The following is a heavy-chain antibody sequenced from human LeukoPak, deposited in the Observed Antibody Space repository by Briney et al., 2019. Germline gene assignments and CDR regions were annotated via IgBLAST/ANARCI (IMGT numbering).Heavy chain of an antibody. D-gene: IGHD3-10*01. CDR3: ARLWVSGSYLYYFDY. Sequence: SETLSLTCTVSNGSISSYHWSWVRQPPGKGLEWIGYILTSGTTNYNPSLKRRLTISVDTSKNRFTLKLSSVTAADTAVYYCARLWVSGSYLYYFDYWGQGTLVTVSS. CDR1: NGSISSYH. J-gene: IGHJ4*02. V-gene: IGHV4-4*09. CDR2: ILTSGTT.